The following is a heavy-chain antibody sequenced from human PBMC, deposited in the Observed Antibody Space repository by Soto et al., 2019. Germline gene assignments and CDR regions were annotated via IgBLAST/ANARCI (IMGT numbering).Heavy chain of an antibody. CDR2: TYYRSKWYN. J-gene: IGHJ6*02. D-gene: IGHD6-13*01. Sequence: PSQTLSLTCAISGDSVSSNSAAWKWIRQSPSRGLEWLGRTYYRSKWYNDYAVSVKSRVTINPDTSKNQFSLQLNSVTPEDTAVYYCARWGPIARAAAGTYYGMVVWGQGTTVTVSS. CDR3: ARWGPIARAAAGTYYGMVV. CDR1: GDSVSSNSAA. V-gene: IGHV6-1*01.